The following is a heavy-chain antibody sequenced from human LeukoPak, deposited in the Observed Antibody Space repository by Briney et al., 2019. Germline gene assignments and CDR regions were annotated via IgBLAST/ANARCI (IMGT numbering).Heavy chain of an antibody. CDR2: IIPIFGTA. Sequence: ASVNVSCKASGGTFSSYAISGVRQAPGQGLEWMGGIIPIFGTANYAQKFQGRVTITTDESTSTAYMELSSLRSEDTAVYYCARGYDSSGYYNYYFDYWGQGTLVTVSS. D-gene: IGHD3-22*01. CDR1: GGTFSSYA. CDR3: ARGYDSSGYYNYYFDY. V-gene: IGHV1-69*05. J-gene: IGHJ4*02.